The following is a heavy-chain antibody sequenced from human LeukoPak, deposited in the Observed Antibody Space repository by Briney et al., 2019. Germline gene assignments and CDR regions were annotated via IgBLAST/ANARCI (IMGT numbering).Heavy chain of an antibody. CDR1: GYTFTSYY. J-gene: IGHJ3*02. CDR3: ASSGKGTMIVRNAFDI. CDR2: INPSVGST. D-gene: IGHD3-22*01. V-gene: IGHV1-46*01. Sequence: ASVKVSCKASGYTFTSYYMHWVRQAPGRGLEWMGIINPSVGSTSYAQTFQGRVTMTRNTPTSTVYMELSSLRSEDTAGYYCASSGKGTMIVRNAFDIWGQGTMVTVSS.